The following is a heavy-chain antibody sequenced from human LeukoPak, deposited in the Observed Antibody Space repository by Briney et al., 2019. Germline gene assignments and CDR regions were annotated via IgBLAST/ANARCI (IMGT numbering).Heavy chain of an antibody. V-gene: IGHV3-7*01. CDR1: ELTSSTSW. Sequence: GGSLRLSCATSELTSSTSWMSWVRQAPGKGLEWVAQTKQDGNEKYYVDSVKGRFTTSRDKNSLFLQMNSVRAEDTAVYYCVGWGISGITNHWGQGTLVTVSS. D-gene: IGHD1-7*01. J-gene: IGHJ4*02. CDR2: TKQDGNEK. CDR3: VGWGISGITNH.